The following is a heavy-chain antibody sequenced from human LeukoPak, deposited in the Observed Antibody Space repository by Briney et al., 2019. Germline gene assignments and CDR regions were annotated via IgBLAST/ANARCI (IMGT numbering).Heavy chain of an antibody. CDR3: ARERIGYYDSSGYAFDI. CDR1: GYTFTGYY. J-gene: IGHJ3*02. Sequence: ASVKVSCXASGYTFTGYYMHWVRQAPGQGLEWMGRINPNSGGTNYAQKFQGRVTMTRDTSISTAYMELSRLRSDDTAVYYCARERIGYYDSSGYAFDIWGQGTMVTVSS. CDR2: INPNSGGT. D-gene: IGHD3-22*01. V-gene: IGHV1-2*06.